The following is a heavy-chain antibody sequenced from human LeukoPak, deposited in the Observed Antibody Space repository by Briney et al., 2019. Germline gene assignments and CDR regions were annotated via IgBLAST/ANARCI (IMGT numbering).Heavy chain of an antibody. CDR3: ATGGYDSSGLNFDY. CDR2: FDPEDGET. J-gene: IGHJ4*02. V-gene: IGHV1-24*01. D-gene: IGHD3-22*01. Sequence: GASVKVSCKVSGYTLTELSVHWVRQAPGKGLEWMGTFDPEDGETIYAQKFQGRVTMTEDTSTDTAYMELSSLRSEDAAVYYCATGGYDSSGLNFDYWGQGTLVTVSS. CDR1: GYTLTELS.